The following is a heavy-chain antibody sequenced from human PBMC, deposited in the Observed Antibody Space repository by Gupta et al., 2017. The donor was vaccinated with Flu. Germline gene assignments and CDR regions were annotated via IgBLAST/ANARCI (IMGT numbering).Heavy chain of an antibody. D-gene: IGHD2-15*01. J-gene: IGHJ3*02. CDR2: INTDGSRT. Sequence: EVQLVESGGGLVQPGGSLRLSCAASGLSFSSYWMHWVRQAPGKGLVWVSRINTDGSRTDYADSVRGRFTISRDNAKNTLFVQMNSLRDEETAVYYCASGDCSGGSCYLRDALDIWGQGRMVTVS. V-gene: IGHV3-74*01. CDR1: GLSFSSYW. CDR3: ASGDCSGGSCYLRDALDI.